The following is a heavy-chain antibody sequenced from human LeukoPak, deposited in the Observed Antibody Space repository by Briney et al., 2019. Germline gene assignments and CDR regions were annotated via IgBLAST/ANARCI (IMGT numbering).Heavy chain of an antibody. CDR3: ARGARGAYFDY. J-gene: IGHJ4*02. CDR2: IYGADTI. Sequence: AGGSLRLSCAASGFTISSSYMSWVRQVPGKGLEWVSCIYGADTIYYADFVKDRFTISRDSNRNILHFQMNSLRADDTAVYYCARGARGAYFDYWGQGTLVTVSS. D-gene: IGHD4/OR15-4a*01. V-gene: IGHV3-66*01. CDR1: GFTISSSY.